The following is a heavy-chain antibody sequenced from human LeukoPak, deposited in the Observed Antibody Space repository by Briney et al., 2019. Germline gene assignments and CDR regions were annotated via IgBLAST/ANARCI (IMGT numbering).Heavy chain of an antibody. Sequence: ASVKVSCKASGYTFVSHGISWVRQAPGQGLEWMGWISAYNGYTNYAQKLQGRDTMTTDTSTSTAYMELSSLRSDDTAVYYCAKDSTYYDVLTGNYYYYYGMDVWGQGTTVTVSS. V-gene: IGHV1-18*01. CDR3: AKDSTYYDVLTGNYYYYYGMDV. J-gene: IGHJ6*02. D-gene: IGHD3-9*01. CDR2: ISAYNGYT. CDR1: GYTFVSHG.